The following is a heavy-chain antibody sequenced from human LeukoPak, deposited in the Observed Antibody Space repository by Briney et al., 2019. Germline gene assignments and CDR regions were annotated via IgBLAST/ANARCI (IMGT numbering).Heavy chain of an antibody. Sequence: AGSLRLSCAASGFTFSTYAMNWVRQAPGKGLEWVAVIIGNSAIRHYADSVKGRFTISRDDSKNTLYLQMNSLRAEDTAVYYCAKDLRPDGVYDFDYWGQGTLVTVS. CDR1: GFTFSTYA. V-gene: IGHV3-23*01. CDR3: AKDLRPDGVYDFDY. D-gene: IGHD5/OR15-5a*01. CDR2: IIGNSAIR. J-gene: IGHJ4*02.